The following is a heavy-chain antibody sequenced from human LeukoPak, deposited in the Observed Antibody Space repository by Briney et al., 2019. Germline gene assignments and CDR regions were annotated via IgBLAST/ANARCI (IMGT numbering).Heavy chain of an antibody. CDR2: MNPNSGNT. J-gene: IGHJ4*02. D-gene: IGHD6-13*01. V-gene: IGHV1-8*02. Sequence: ASVKVSCKASGYTFTSYGISWVRQAPGQGLEWMGWMNPNSGNTGYAQKFQGRVTMTRNTSISTAYMELSSLRSEDTAVYYCARGDSYSHKDYWGQGTLVTVSS. CDR1: GYTFTSYG. CDR3: ARGDSYSHKDY.